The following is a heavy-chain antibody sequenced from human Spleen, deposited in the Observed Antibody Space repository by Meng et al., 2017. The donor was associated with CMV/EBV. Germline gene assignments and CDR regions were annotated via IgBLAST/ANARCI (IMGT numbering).Heavy chain of an antibody. Sequence: GESLKISCAASGFTFSSYAMHWVRRAPGKGLEWVAIISYDGSNKYYADSVKGRFTISRDNSKNTLYLQMNSLKSEDTAVYYCARDFVDTAMVVGLYYYYYYGMDVWGQGTTVTVS. CDR3: ARDFVDTAMVVGLYYYYYYGMDV. CDR2: ISYDGSNK. V-gene: IGHV3-30-3*01. J-gene: IGHJ6*02. D-gene: IGHD5-18*01. CDR1: GFTFSSYA.